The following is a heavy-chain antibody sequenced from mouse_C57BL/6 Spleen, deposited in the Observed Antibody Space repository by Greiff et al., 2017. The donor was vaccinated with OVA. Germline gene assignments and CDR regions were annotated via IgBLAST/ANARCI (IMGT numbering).Heavy chain of an antibody. J-gene: IGHJ2*01. D-gene: IGHD1-1*01. CDR3: ARGHYYGSSYVYFDY. V-gene: IGHV5-17*01. CDR2: ISSGSSTI. Sequence: EVQLVESGGGLVKPGGSLKLSCAASGFTFSDYGMHWVRQAPEKGLEWVAYISSGSSTIYYADTVKGRFTISRDNAKNTLFLQMISLRSENTAMYYCARGHYYGSSYVYFDYWGQGTTLTVSS. CDR1: GFTFSDYG.